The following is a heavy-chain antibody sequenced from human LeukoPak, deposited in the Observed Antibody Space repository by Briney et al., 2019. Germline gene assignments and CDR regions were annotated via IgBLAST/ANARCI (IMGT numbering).Heavy chain of an antibody. V-gene: IGHV1-46*04. J-gene: IGHJ4*02. CDR2: INPSGGST. CDR3: ARAGYYDVPYY. Sequence: ASVKVSCKASGYTFTSYYMHWVRQAPGQGLEWMGMINPSGGSTSYAQKLQGRVTMTRDTSTSTVYMELSSLRSEDTAVYYCARAGYYDVPYYWGQGTLVTVSS. CDR1: GYTFTSYY. D-gene: IGHD3-22*01.